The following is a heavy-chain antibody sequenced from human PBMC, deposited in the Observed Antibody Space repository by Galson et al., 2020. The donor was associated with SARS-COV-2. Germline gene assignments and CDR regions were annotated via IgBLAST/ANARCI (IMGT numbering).Heavy chain of an antibody. CDR1: GGTVSSGSYY. Sequence: SETLSLTCTASGGTVSSGSYYWSWIRQPPGKGLEWIGYIYYSGSTNYNPSLKSRVTISVDTSKNQFSLKLSSVTAADTAVYYCASFGQTRNHAFDIWGQGTMVTVSS. CDR2: IYYSGST. V-gene: IGHV4-61*01. D-gene: IGHD3-10*01. J-gene: IGHJ3*02. CDR3: ASFGQTRNHAFDI.